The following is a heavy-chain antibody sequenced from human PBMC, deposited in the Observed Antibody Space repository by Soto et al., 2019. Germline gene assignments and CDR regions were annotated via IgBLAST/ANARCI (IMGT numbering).Heavy chain of an antibody. D-gene: IGHD6-19*01. Sequence: SETLSVSYAVAGGYIIGGCYWGWILQPPGKGLEWIGSIYHSGSTYYNPSLKSRVTISVDTSKNQFSLKLSSVTAADTAVYYCARARGWNDAFDIWGQGTMVTVSS. CDR2: IYHSGST. J-gene: IGHJ3*02. CDR1: GGYIIGGCY. V-gene: IGHV4-38-2*01. CDR3: ARARGWNDAFDI.